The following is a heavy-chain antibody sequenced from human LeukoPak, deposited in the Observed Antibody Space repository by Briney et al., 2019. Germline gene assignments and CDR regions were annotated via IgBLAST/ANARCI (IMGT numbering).Heavy chain of an antibody. Sequence: GGSLRLSCAASGFTFSDYYMSWIRQAPGKGLEWVSFISKDGRTVSYADSVKGQFTISRDNSKNSLYLQMNSLTADDTAVHFCARVRGSYSSDYWGQGTLVTVSS. CDR2: ISKDGRTV. V-gene: IGHV3-11*01. CDR1: GFTFSDYY. D-gene: IGHD5-12*01. CDR3: ARVRGSYSSDY. J-gene: IGHJ4*02.